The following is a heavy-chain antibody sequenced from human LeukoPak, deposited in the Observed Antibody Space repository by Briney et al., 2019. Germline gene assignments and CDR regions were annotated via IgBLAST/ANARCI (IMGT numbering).Heavy chain of an antibody. CDR2: IRSIVYGGTT. Sequence: GGCLRLSCTASGFSFGAYAISWVRRGPGKGMGWGVFIRSIVYGGTTEYAASVKGRFTISRDDSKSIAYMQMNSLKTEDTAVYYCTRDISGDYYDSSGYIFDYWGQGTLVTVPS. J-gene: IGHJ4*02. V-gene: IGHV3-49*04. D-gene: IGHD3-22*01. CDR1: GFSFGAYA. CDR3: TRDISGDYYDSSGYIFDY.